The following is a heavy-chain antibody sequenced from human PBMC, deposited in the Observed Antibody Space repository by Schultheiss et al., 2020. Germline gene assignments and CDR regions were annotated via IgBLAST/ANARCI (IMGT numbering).Heavy chain of an antibody. CDR3: ARDLRYCSSTSCYPTFDP. V-gene: IGHV4-39*02. Sequence: SQTLSLTCTVSGGSISSSSYYWGWIRQPPGKGLEWIGSIYYSGSTYYNPSLKSRVTISVDTSKNHFSLKLSSVTAADTAVYYCARDLRYCSSTSCYPTFDPWGQGTLVTVSS. D-gene: IGHD2-2*01. CDR2: IYYSGST. J-gene: IGHJ5*02. CDR1: GGSISSSSYY.